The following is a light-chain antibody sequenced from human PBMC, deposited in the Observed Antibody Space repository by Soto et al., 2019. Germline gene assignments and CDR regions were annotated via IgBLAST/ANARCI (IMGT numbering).Light chain of an antibody. Sequence: QSVLTQPPSVSGAPGQRVTISCTGSSSNIGAGYYVHWYQQLPGTAPKLLIYGNSNRPSGVPDRFSCSKSGTSASLAITGLQAEDEADYYCQSYDSSLSGSSYVFGTGTKLTVL. V-gene: IGLV1-40*01. CDR1: SSNIGAGYY. CDR3: QSYDSSLSGSSYV. J-gene: IGLJ1*01. CDR2: GNS.